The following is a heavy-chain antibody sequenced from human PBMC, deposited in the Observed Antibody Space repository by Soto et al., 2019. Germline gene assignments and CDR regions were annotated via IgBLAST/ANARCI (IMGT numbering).Heavy chain of an antibody. CDR1: GFTFSDYY. V-gene: IGHV3-11*01. D-gene: IGHD5-18*01. CDR2: ISSSGSTI. Sequence: GGSLRLSCAASGFTFSDYYMSWIRQAPWKGLEWVSYISSSGSTIYYADSVKGRFTISRDNAKNSLYLQMNSLRAEDTAVYYCARGGYSYGPLYNWFDPWGQGTLVTVSS. CDR3: ARGGYSYGPLYNWFDP. J-gene: IGHJ5*02.